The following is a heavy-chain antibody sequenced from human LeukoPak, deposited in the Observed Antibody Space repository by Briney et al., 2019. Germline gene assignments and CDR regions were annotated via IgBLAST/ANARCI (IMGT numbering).Heavy chain of an antibody. Sequence: SETQSLTCTVSGGSISSSSYYWGWIRQPPGKGLEWIGSIYYSGSTYYNPSLKSRVTISVDTSKNQFSLKLSSVTAADTAVYYCARGRRDGSYYFDYWGQGTLVTVSS. CDR2: IYYSGST. D-gene: IGHD5-24*01. V-gene: IGHV4-39*07. J-gene: IGHJ4*02. CDR3: ARGRRDGSYYFDY. CDR1: GGSISSSSYY.